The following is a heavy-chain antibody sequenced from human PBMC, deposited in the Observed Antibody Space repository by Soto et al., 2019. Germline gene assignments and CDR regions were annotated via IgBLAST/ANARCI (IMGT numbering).Heavy chain of an antibody. Sequence: QVQLVQSGAEVKKPGSSVKVSCKASGGTFSSYDISWVRQAPGQGLEWMGGLIHIFGTANYAQKFQGRVTITADESTSTAYLELSSLRSEDTAVYYCARDTNNDDRSGYYSIPYCDSWGQGTLVTVSS. CDR2: LIHIFGTA. CDR1: GGTFSSYD. D-gene: IGHD3-22*01. V-gene: IGHV1-69*01. CDR3: ARDTNNDDRSGYYSIPYCDS. J-gene: IGHJ4*02.